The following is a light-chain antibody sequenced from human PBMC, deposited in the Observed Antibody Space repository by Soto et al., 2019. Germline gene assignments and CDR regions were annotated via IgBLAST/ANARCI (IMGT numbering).Light chain of an antibody. CDR2: CAS. CDR3: QHYGSSAYT. J-gene: IGKJ2*01. V-gene: IGKV3-20*01. CDR1: QSVRSNY. Sequence: EIVLTQSPGTLSLSPGERATLPCRASQSVRSNYLAWYQQKPGQAPRLLIYCASSSATGIPDRFSDSGSGTDFTLTTTRLETEEFAVYYCQHYGSSAYTFGQGTRLESK.